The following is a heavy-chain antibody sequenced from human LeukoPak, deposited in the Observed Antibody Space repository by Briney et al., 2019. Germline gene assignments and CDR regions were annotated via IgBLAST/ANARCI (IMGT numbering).Heavy chain of an antibody. CDR3: ARRYSSGWYDY. D-gene: IGHD6-19*01. V-gene: IGHV4-39*01. CDR1: GGSISSSAYY. Sequence: SETLSLTCTVSGGSISSSAYYWAWIRQPPGKGLEWIGSIDYTGSTYYNPSLKSRVTISADTSKNQFSLKVNSVTAADAAVYYCARRYSSGWYDYWGQGTLVTVSP. CDR2: IDYTGST. J-gene: IGHJ4*02.